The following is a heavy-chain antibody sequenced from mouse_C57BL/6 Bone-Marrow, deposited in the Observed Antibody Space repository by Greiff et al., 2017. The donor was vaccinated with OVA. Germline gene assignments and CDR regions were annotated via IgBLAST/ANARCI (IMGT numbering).Heavy chain of an antibody. CDR1: GYTFTTYP. V-gene: IGHV1-47*01. D-gene: IGHD2-4*01. CDR2: FHPYNDDT. Sequence: QVQLKESGAELVKPGASVKMSCKASGYTFTTYPIEWMKQNHGKSLEWIGNFHPYNDDTKYNEKFKGKATLTVEKSSSTVYLELSRLTSDDSAVYYCARPGDYDGDWFAYWGRGTLVTVSA. J-gene: IGHJ3*01. CDR3: ARPGDYDGDWFAY.